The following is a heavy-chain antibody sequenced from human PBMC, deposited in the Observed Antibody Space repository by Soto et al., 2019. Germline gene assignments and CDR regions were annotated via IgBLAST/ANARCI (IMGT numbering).Heavy chain of an antibody. J-gene: IGHJ5*02. CDR3: ARAHCSSTSCYTNWFDP. Sequence: LSLTCTVSGGSISSGGYYWSWIRQHPGKGLEWIGYIYYSGSTYYNPSLKSRVTISVDTSKNQFSLKLSSVTAADTAVYYCARAHCSSTSCYTNWFDPWGQGTLVTVSS. D-gene: IGHD2-2*02. CDR2: IYYSGST. CDR1: GGSISSGGYY. V-gene: IGHV4-31*03.